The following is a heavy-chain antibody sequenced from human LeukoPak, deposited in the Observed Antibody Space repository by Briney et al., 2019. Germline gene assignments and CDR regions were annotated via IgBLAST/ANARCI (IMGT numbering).Heavy chain of an antibody. Sequence: PGGSLRLSCAASGFAFGNYWMHWVRQVPGEGLVWVSRVNSEGTSTNYADSVKGRFTISRDKAKNTLYLQMNSLRAEDTAVYYCARDYGWGTAGDYWGQGTLVTVSS. CDR3: ARDYGWGTAGDY. V-gene: IGHV3-74*01. J-gene: IGHJ4*02. CDR1: GFAFGNYW. CDR2: VNSEGTST. D-gene: IGHD4-17*01.